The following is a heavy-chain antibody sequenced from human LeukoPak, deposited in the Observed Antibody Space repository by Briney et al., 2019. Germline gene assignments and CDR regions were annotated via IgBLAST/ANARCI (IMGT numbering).Heavy chain of an antibody. CDR3: AKDQFTHCSGGSCYHDAFDI. CDR1: GFTFSSYA. J-gene: IGHJ3*02. CDR2: FSGSGGST. D-gene: IGHD2-15*01. V-gene: IGHV3-23*01. Sequence: PGGSLRLSCAASGFTFSSYAMSWVRQAPGKGLEWVSAFSGSGGSTYYADSVKGRFTISRDNSKNTLYLQMNSLRAEDTAVYYCAKDQFTHCSGGSCYHDAFDIWGQGTMVTVSS.